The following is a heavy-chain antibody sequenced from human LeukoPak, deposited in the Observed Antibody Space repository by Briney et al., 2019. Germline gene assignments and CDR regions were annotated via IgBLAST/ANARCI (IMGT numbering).Heavy chain of an antibody. CDR2: IKQDGSEK. V-gene: IGHV3-7*01. D-gene: IGHD6-19*01. CDR3: ARDLYSSGCHFDY. J-gene: IGHJ4*02. Sequence: PGGSLRLSCAASGFTFSSYWMSWVRQAPGKGLEWVANIKQDGSEKYYVDSVKGRFTISRDNAKNSLYLQMNSLRAEDTAVYYCARDLYSSGCHFDYWGQGTLVTVSS. CDR1: GFTFSSYW.